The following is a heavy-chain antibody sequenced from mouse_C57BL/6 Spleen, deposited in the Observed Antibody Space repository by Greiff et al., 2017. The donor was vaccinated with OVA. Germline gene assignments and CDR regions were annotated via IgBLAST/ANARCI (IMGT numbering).Heavy chain of an antibody. Sequence: QVQLQQPGAELVKPGASVKLSCKASGYTFTSYWITWVKQRPGQGLEWIGDIYPGSGSTNYNEKFKSKATLTVDTSSSTAYMQLNSLTSEDSAGYYCARDRSGCDWGQGTTVTVSS. V-gene: IGHV1-55*01. CDR1: GYTFTSYW. CDR3: ARDRSGCD. CDR2: IYPGSGST. D-gene: IGHD3-2*02. J-gene: IGHJ2*01.